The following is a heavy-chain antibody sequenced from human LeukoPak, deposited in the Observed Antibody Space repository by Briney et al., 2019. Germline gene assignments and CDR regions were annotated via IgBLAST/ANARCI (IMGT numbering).Heavy chain of an antibody. CDR2: INPNSGGT. CDR3: ARVMEVAGIDY. Sequence: ASVKVSCKASGYTFTGYYMHWVRQAPGQGLEWMGWINPNSGGTNYAQTFQGRVTMTRDTSISTAYMELSRLRSDDTGVYYCARVMEVAGIDYWGQGTLVTVSS. V-gene: IGHV1-2*02. D-gene: IGHD6-19*01. J-gene: IGHJ4*02. CDR1: GYTFTGYY.